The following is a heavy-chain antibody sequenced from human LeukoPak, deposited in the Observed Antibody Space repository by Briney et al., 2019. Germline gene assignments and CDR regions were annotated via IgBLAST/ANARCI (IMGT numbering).Heavy chain of an antibody. CDR3: AKTWDSSGYYHGVLDY. CDR2: ISYDGSNK. CDR1: GFTFSSYG. V-gene: IGHV3-30*18. J-gene: IGHJ4*02. D-gene: IGHD3-22*01. Sequence: PGGSLRLSCAASGFTFSSYGMHWVRQAPGKGLEWVAVISYDGSNKYYADSVKGRFTISRDNSKNTLYLQMNSLRAEDTAVYYCAKTWDSSGYYHGVLDYWGQGTLVTVSS.